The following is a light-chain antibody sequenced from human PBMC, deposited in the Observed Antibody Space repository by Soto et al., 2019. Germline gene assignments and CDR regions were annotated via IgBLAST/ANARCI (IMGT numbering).Light chain of an antibody. CDR2: GNI. CDR1: SSNIGAGYD. V-gene: IGLV1-40*01. Sequence: QAVLTQPPSGSGAPGQRVIISCTGSSSNIGAGYDVHWYQQFPGTAPKVLIHGNINRPSGVPDRFSASKSGTSASMVITGLQAEDEADYSCQSYDSNLVVFGGGTKLTVL. CDR3: QSYDSNLVV. J-gene: IGLJ2*01.